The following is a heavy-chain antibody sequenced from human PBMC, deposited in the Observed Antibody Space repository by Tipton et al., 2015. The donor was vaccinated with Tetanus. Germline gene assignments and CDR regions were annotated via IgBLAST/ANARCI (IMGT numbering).Heavy chain of an antibody. Sequence: SLRLSCVASGFTFSDRYMDWVRQPPGKGLEWVGRVRNRVHSYTTEYAASVKGRFTISRDDSKNSLYLQMNSLKTEDTAVYYCARGAYCGGGRCYAGFAVWGQGTMVTFSS. D-gene: IGHD2-15*01. CDR3: ARGAYCGGGRCYAGFAV. J-gene: IGHJ3*01. V-gene: IGHV3-72*01. CDR1: GFTFSDRY. CDR2: VRNRVHSYTT.